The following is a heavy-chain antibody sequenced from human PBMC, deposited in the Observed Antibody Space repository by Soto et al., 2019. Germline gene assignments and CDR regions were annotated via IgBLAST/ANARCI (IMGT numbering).Heavy chain of an antibody. CDR3: AREGVDFWSGYYSGAFDI. V-gene: IGHV3-33*01. J-gene: IGHJ3*02. CDR2: IWYDGSNK. D-gene: IGHD3-3*01. CDR1: GFTFSSYG. Sequence: GGSLRLSCAASGFTFSSYGMHWVRQAPGKGLEWVAVIWYDGSNKYYADSVKGRFTISRDNSKNTLYLQMNSLRAEDTAVYYCAREGVDFWSGYYSGAFDIWGQGTMVTVSS.